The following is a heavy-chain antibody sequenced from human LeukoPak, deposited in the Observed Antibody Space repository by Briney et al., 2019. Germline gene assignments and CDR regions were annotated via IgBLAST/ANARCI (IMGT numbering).Heavy chain of an antibody. J-gene: IGHJ4*02. D-gene: IGHD4-23*01. V-gene: IGHV4-39*01. CDR2: IYYSGST. CDR3: ARIDYGGNGGPRY. CDR1: GGSISSSSYY. Sequence: SETLSPTCTVSGGSISSSSYYWGWIRQPPGKGLEWIGSIYYSGSTYYNPSLKSRVTISVDTSKNQFSLKLSSVTAADTAVYYCARIDYGGNGGPRYWGQGTLVTVSS.